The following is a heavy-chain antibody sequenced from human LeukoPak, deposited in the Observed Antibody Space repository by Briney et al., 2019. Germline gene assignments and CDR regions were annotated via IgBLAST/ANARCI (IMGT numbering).Heavy chain of an antibody. CDR1: GGSISSYY. CDR3: ARDIGYYDSSGYYDY. CDR2: IYYSGST. D-gene: IGHD3-22*01. V-gene: IGHV4-59*01. J-gene: IGHJ4*02. Sequence: SETLSLTCTVSGGSISSYYWSWIRQPPGKGLEWIGYIYYSGSTNYHPSLKSRVTVSVDTSKNQFSLKLSSVTAADTAVYYCARDIGYYDSSGYYDYWGQGTLVTVSS.